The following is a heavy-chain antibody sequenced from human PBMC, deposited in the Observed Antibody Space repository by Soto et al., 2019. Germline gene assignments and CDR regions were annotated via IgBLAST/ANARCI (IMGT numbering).Heavy chain of an antibody. Sequence: SETLSLTCTVSGDSISSSNSHWGWTRQPPGKGLEYIGSVYYGGAIFYSGNIYYNPSHKRRVTISVATSNNQFSLRLSSVTAADTGVYYCVRYDRINMKPYAPEGFHIWGQGTMVTVSS. CDR1: GDSISSSNSH. CDR3: VRYDRINMKPYAPEGFHI. D-gene: IGHD3-3*02. CDR2: VYYGGAIFYSGNI. J-gene: IGHJ3*02. V-gene: IGHV4-39*01.